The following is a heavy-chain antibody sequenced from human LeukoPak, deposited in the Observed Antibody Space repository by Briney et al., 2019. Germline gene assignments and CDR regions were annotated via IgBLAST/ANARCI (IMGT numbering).Heavy chain of an antibody. J-gene: IGHJ4*02. V-gene: IGHV4-30-2*01. Sequence: PSQTLSLTCTVSGGSISSGGYYWSWIRQPPGKGLEWIGYIYHSGSTYYNPSLKSRVTISVDRSKNQFSLKLSSVTAADTAVYYCASLAAARGFDYWGQGTLVTVSS. CDR3: ASLAAARGFDY. CDR1: GGSISSGGYY. D-gene: IGHD6-13*01. CDR2: IYHSGST.